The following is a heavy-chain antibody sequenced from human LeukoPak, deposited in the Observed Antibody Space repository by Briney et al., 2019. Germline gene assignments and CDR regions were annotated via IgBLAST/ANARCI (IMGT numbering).Heavy chain of an antibody. Sequence: PSETLSLTCTVSGGSISSGGYYWSWIRQHPGKGLEWIGYIYYSGSTYYNPSLKSRVTISVDTSKNQFSLKLSSVTAADTAVYYCARGSLNVYFDYWGQGTLVTVSS. J-gene: IGHJ4*02. CDR1: GGSISSGGYY. CDR3: ARGSLNVYFDY. CDR2: IYYSGST. V-gene: IGHV4-31*03.